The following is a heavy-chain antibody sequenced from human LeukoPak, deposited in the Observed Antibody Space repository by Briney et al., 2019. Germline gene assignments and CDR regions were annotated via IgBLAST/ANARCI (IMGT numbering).Heavy chain of an antibody. V-gene: IGHV4-34*01. CDR2: INHSGST. Sequence: SETLSLTCAVYGGSFSAYYWSWIRQPPGKGLEWIGEINHSGSTNYNPSLKSRVVISVDTSKSQFSLNMTSVAAADTAVYYCVTGGSSWNEYWGQGTLVTVSS. D-gene: IGHD6-13*01. J-gene: IGHJ4*02. CDR3: VTGGSSWNEY. CDR1: GGSFSAYY.